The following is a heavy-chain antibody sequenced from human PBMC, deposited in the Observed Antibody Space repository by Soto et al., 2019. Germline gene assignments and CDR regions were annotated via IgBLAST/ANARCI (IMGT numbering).Heavy chain of an antibody. V-gene: IGHV3-7*05. J-gene: IGHJ4*02. CDR2: IKQDGTEK. Sequence: GGSLRLSCAASGFTFSSYWMSWVRQAPGKGLEWVANIKQDGTEKDYVDSVKGRFTISRDNAKNSLYLQMNSLRAEDTAVYYCARDNSMIVVACHLIDCWGQGTLVTVSS. CDR1: GFTFSSYW. D-gene: IGHD3-22*01. CDR3: ARDNSMIVVACHLIDC.